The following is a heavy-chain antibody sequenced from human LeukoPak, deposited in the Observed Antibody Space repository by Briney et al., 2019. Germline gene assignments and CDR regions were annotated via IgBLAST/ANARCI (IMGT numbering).Heavy chain of an antibody. D-gene: IGHD1-26*01. CDR1: GFTFSSYS. Sequence: SGGSLRLSCAASGFTFSSYSMNWVRQAPGKGLEWVSSISSSSSYIYYADSVKGRFTISRDNAKNSLYLQMNSLRAEDTAVYYCARSIVGATTTGDAFDIWGQGTMVTVSS. J-gene: IGHJ3*02. CDR3: ARSIVGATTTGDAFDI. CDR2: ISSSSSYI. V-gene: IGHV3-21*01.